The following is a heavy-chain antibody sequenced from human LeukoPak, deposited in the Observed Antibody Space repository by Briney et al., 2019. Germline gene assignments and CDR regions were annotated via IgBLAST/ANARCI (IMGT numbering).Heavy chain of an antibody. V-gene: IGHV1-18*01. CDR1: GYDFINYG. CDR2: RSIYNGNT. CDR3: ARGGPFPSSSSSREYYLDY. J-gene: IGHJ4*02. D-gene: IGHD6-6*01. Sequence: ASGKVSCKASGYDFINYGISWVRQAPGQGLEWMGWRSIYNGNTDYKLQGRVTMTTDTSTSTAYMEVRSLRSDDTAVYYCARGGPFPSSSSSREYYLDYWGQGTLVTVSS.